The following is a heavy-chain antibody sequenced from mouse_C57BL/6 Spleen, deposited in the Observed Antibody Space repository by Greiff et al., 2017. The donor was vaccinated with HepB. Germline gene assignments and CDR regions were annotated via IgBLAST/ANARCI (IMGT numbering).Heavy chain of an antibody. V-gene: IGHV3-6*01. Sequence: VQLKQSGPGLVKPSQSLSLTCSVTGYSITSGYYWNWIRQFPGNKLEWMGYISYDGSNNYNPSLKNRISITRDTSKNQFFLKLNSVTTEDTATYYCARDSYDYDGYYAMTTGVKEPQSPSPQ. CDR1: GYSITSGYY. CDR3: ARDSYDYDGYYAMTT. D-gene: IGHD2-4*01. J-gene: IGHJ4*01. CDR2: ISYDGSN.